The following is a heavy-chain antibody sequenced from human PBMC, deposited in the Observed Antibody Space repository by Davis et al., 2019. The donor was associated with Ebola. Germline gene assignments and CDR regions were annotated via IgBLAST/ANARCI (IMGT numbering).Heavy chain of an antibody. J-gene: IGHJ5*02. CDR1: GGSISSGGYS. CDR2: IYHSGST. V-gene: IGHV4-30-2*01. D-gene: IGHD3-10*01. CDR3: ASRLLWFGELLWANWFDP. Sequence: MPSETLSLTCAVSGGSISSGGYSWSWIRQPPGKGLEWIGYIYHSGSTYYNPSLKSRVTISVDRSKNQFSLKLSSVTAADTAVYYCASRLLWFGELLWANWFDPWGQGTLVTVSS.